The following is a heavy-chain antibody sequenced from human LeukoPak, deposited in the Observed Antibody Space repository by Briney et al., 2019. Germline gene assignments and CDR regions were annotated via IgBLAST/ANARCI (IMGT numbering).Heavy chain of an antibody. V-gene: IGHV4-39*01. CDR1: GASISSSSFY. CDR3: ARHIYGDYDTIDY. J-gene: IGHJ4*02. CDR2: IYYSGST. Sequence: SETLSLTCTVSGASISSSSFYWGWIRQPPGKGLEWIGSIYYSGSTYYNPPLKSRVTVSVDTSKNQFSLKLSSVTAADTAVYYCARHIYGDYDTIDYWGQGTLVTVSS. D-gene: IGHD4-17*01.